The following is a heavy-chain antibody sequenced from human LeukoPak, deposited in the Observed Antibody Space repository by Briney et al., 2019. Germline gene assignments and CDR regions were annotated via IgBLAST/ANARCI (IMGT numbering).Heavy chain of an antibody. Sequence: GGSLRLSCAASGFSFSTYAMTWPRQAPGKGLEWVSTTTDSGGSTHYADAVKGRFTMSRDNSKNTVYLQLNSLRAEDTAVYYFARGVSRDLGVIDCLGPGTLVTVCS. J-gene: IGHJ4*02. CDR1: GFSFSTYA. V-gene: IGHV3-23*01. CDR3: ARGVSRDLGVIDC. CDR2: TTDSGGST. D-gene: IGHD2-2*01.